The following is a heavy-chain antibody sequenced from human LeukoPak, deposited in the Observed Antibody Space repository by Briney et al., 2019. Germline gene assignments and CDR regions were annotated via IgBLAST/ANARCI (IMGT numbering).Heavy chain of an antibody. Sequence: GGSLRLSCAASGFTFSNYAMTWIRQAPEKGLEWVSSIGGGGGNIKYADSANGRFSISRDNSKNTLYLQMDSLRVDDTAVYYCGRDPNGDYIGAFDFWGKGTTVTVSS. D-gene: IGHD4-17*01. CDR2: IGGGGGNI. CDR3: GRDPNGDYIGAFDF. CDR1: GFTFSNYA. J-gene: IGHJ6*04. V-gene: IGHV3-23*01.